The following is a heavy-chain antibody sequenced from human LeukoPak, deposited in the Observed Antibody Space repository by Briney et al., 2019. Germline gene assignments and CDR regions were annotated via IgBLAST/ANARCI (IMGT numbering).Heavy chain of an antibody. CDR1: GYTLTELS. CDR3: ATGYLVTAGLLDV. J-gene: IGHJ6*02. CDR2: FDPEDGKT. D-gene: IGHD6-13*01. Sequence: ASVKVSCKVSGYTLTELSMFWVRQAPGKGLEWMGSFDPEDGKTVYAQKFQGRVTMTEDTSTDTAYMELSSLRSEDTAVYYCATGYLVTAGLLDVWGQGTTVTVSS. V-gene: IGHV1-24*01.